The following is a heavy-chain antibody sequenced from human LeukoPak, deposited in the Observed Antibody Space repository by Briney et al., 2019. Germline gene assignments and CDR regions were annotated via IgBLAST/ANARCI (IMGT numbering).Heavy chain of an antibody. CDR1: GYSISSGYY. Sequence: SETLSLTCAVSGYSISSGYYWGWIRQPPGKGLEWIGSIYHSGSTYYNPSLKSRVTISVDTSKNQFSLKLSSVTAAGTAVYYCARGLHVWSGYYRGGYRFDPWGQGTLVTVSS. D-gene: IGHD3-3*01. CDR3: ARGLHVWSGYYRGGYRFDP. V-gene: IGHV4-38-2*01. J-gene: IGHJ5*02. CDR2: IYHSGST.